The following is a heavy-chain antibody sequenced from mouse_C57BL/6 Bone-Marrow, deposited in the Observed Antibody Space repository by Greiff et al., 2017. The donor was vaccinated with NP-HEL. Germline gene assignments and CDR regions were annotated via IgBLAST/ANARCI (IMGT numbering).Heavy chain of an antibody. Sequence: EVQRVESGGGLVKPGGSLKLSCAASGFTFSSYAMSWVRQTPEKRLEWVATISDGGSYTYYPDNVKGRFTISRDNAKNNLYLQMSHLKSEDTAMYYCARDPRWVKDYWGQGTTLTVSS. CDR1: GFTFSSYA. V-gene: IGHV5-4*01. CDR2: ISDGGSYT. CDR3: ARDPRWVKDY. D-gene: IGHD1-3*01. J-gene: IGHJ2*01.